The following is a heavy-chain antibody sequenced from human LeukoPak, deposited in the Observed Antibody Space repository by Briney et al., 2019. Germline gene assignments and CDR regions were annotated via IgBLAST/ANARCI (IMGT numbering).Heavy chain of an antibody. CDR2: IYTSGST. D-gene: IGHD3-22*01. Sequence: SETLSLTCTVSGGSISSYYWSWIRQPAGKGLEWIGRIYTSGSTNYNPSLKSRVTISVDTSKNQFSLKLSSVTAADTAVYYCARSQMADYYDSSGYYWGLYAFDIWGQGTMVTVSS. V-gene: IGHV4-4*07. J-gene: IGHJ3*02. CDR3: ARSQMADYYDSSGYYWGLYAFDI. CDR1: GGSISSYY.